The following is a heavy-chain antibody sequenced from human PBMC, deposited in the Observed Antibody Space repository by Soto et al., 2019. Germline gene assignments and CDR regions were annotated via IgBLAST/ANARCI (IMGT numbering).Heavy chain of an antibody. V-gene: IGHV4-39*01. CDR2: IYYSGST. J-gene: IGHJ6*02. Sequence: PSETLSLTCTVSGGSISSSSYYWGWIRQPPGKGLEWIGSIYYSGSTYYNPSLKSRVTISVDTSKNQFSLKLSSVTAADTAVYYCARLDYYYVMDLWGQGSSVTGSS. CDR3: ARLDYYYVMDL. CDR1: GGSISSSSYY.